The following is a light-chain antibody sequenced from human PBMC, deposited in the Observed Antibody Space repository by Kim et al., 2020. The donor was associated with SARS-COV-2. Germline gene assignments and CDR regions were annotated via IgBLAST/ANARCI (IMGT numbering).Light chain of an antibody. V-gene: IGLV3-1*01. CDR3: QAWDSNTADVV. CDR1: KLGDKY. Sequence: PGQKASLTCSGDKLGDKYACWYQQKPGQSPVLVIYQDSKRPAGIPERFSGSNSGNTATLTISGTQAMDEADYYCQAWDSNTADVVFGGGTQLTVL. CDR2: QDS. J-gene: IGLJ2*01.